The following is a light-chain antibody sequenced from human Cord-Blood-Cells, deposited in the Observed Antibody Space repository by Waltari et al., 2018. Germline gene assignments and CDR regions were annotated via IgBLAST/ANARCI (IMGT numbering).Light chain of an antibody. CDR3: QQYDNLPYT. CDR2: DAS. V-gene: IGKV1-33*01. CDR1: QDISNY. Sequence: DIQMTQSPSSLSASVGDRVTITCQASQDISNYLNWYQQKPGKAPKLLIYDASNWETGVPSMFSGSGSGTDFTFTISSLQPEDIATYYCQQYDNLPYTFGQGTKLEIK. J-gene: IGKJ2*01.